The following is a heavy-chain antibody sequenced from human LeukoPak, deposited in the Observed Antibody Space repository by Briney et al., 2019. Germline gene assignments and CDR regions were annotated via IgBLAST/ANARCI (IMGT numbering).Heavy chain of an antibody. CDR3: AKGRGYSYGLAFDY. V-gene: IGHV3-23*01. D-gene: IGHD5-18*01. CDR2: ISGSGDST. Sequence: GGSLRLSCAASGFTFSSYAMNWVRQAPGKGLEWVSTISGSGDSTYYADSVKGRFTISRDNSKNTLYLQMNSLRAEDTAVYYCAKGRGYSYGLAFDYWGQGTLVTVSS. J-gene: IGHJ4*02. CDR1: GFTFSSYA.